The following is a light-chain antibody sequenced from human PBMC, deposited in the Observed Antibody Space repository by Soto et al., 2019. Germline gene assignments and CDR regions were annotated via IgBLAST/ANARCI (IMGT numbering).Light chain of an antibody. CDR2: GVS. J-gene: IGKJ5*01. V-gene: IGKV3-20*01. Sequence: EIVLTQSPATLSLSPGDRATLSCRASQSVRSDYFAWYQQKPGQAPRVIIFGVSTRATAIPDRFSGSGPGTDFTLTISRLEPEDFAVYYCQQHETLITFGQGTRLEIK. CDR3: QQHETLIT. CDR1: QSVRSDY.